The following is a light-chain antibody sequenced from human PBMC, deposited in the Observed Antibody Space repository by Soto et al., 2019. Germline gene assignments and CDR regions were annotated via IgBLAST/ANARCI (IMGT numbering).Light chain of an antibody. V-gene: IGKV1-5*03. CDR3: QQYNSYSPT. J-gene: IGKJ1*01. Sequence: DIQMTQSPSTLSASVGDRVTITCRASQSISVWLAWYQQKAGKAPNLLIYKASRLESGVPSRFSGSGSETEFTLTISGLQPGDSATYYCQQYNSYSPTFSHGTKVEIK. CDR2: KAS. CDR1: QSISVW.